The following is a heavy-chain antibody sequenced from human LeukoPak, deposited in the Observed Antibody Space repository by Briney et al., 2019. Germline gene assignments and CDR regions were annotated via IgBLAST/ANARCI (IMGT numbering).Heavy chain of an antibody. CDR1: GGTFSRYA. V-gene: IGHV1-69*13. CDR3: ARSLIDYGGSYDAFDI. CDR2: IIPIFGTA. D-gene: IGHD4-23*01. Sequence: GASVKVSCKASGGTFSRYAISWVRQAPGQRLEWMGGIIPIFGTANYAQKFQGRVTITADESTSTAYMELSSLRSEDTAVYYCARSLIDYGGSYDAFDIWGQGTMVTISS. J-gene: IGHJ3*02.